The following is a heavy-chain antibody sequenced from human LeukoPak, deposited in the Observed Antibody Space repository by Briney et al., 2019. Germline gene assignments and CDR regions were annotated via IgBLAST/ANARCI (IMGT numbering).Heavy chain of an antibody. V-gene: IGHV4-38-2*02. J-gene: IGHJ4*02. CDR2: IYHSGST. Sequence: SETLSLTCTVSGYSISSGNYWDWIRQPPGNGLEWIGSIYHSGSTYYNPSLKSRVTISVDTSKNQFSLKLSSVTAADTAVYFCARVAAAGNYYFDYWGQGTLDTVSS. D-gene: IGHD6-13*01. CDR3: ARVAAAGNYYFDY. CDR1: GYSISSGNY.